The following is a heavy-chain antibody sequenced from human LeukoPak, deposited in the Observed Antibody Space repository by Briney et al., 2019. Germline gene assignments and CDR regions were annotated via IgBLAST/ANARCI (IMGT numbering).Heavy chain of an antibody. CDR3: ASSTSSYSSSRYTDY. J-gene: IGHJ4*02. CDR2: IIPIFGAA. CDR1: GGTFSSYA. D-gene: IGHD6-13*01. Sequence: SVKVSCKASGGTFSSYAISWVRQAPGQGLEWMGGIIPIFGAANYAQKFQGRVTITADESTSTAYMELSSLRSEDTAVYYCASSTSSYSSSRYTDYWGQGTLVTVSS. V-gene: IGHV1-69*01.